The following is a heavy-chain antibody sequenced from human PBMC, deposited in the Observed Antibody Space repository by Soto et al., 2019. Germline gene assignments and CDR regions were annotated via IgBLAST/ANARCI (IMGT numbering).Heavy chain of an antibody. V-gene: IGHV3-23*01. CDR3: AKGRGGSGSLNPRVDF. Sequence: EVQLLESGGGWVQPGGALRLSCAASGFTFNKYSMTWVRQAPWKGLEWVSAISGGGDTTSYADSVKGRFTVSRDGSKNTLYLQMSSLRAEDTALYYCAKGRGGSGSLNPRVDFWGQGTLVTVSS. CDR1: GFTFNKYS. J-gene: IGHJ4*02. CDR2: ISGGGDTT. D-gene: IGHD3-10*01.